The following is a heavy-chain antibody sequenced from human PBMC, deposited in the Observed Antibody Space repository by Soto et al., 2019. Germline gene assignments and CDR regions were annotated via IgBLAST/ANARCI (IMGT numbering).Heavy chain of an antibody. Sequence: PGGSLRLSCAASGFTFSSYAMSWVRQAPGKGLEWVSSISGSGGSTYYADSVKGRFTISRDNSKNTLYLQMNSLRAEDTAVYYCAPHPHSSSATDAFDIWGQGTMVTVSS. D-gene: IGHD6-13*01. CDR2: ISGSGGST. V-gene: IGHV3-23*01. CDR1: GFTFSSYA. CDR3: APHPHSSSATDAFDI. J-gene: IGHJ3*02.